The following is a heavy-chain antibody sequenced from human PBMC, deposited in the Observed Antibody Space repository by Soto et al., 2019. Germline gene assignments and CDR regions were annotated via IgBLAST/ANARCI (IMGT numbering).Heavy chain of an antibody. Sequence: SVKVSCKASGGTFSSYAISWVRQAPGQGLEWMGGIIPIFGTANYAQKFQGRVTITADESTSTAYMELSSLRSEDTAVYYCARGGPYYYGSGSYLGPDYWGQGTLVTVSS. CDR3: ARGGPYYYGSGSYLGPDY. V-gene: IGHV1-69*13. CDR2: IIPIFGTA. D-gene: IGHD3-10*01. CDR1: GGTFSSYA. J-gene: IGHJ4*02.